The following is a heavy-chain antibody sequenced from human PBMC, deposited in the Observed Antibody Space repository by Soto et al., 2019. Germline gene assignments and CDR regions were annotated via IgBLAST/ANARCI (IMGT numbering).Heavy chain of an antibody. V-gene: IGHV3-33*01. J-gene: IGHJ4*02. Sequence: QVQLVESGGGVVQPGRSLRLSCAASGFTFSSYGMHWVRQAPGKGLEWVAVIWYDGSNKYYADSVKGRFTISRDNSKNTLYLQMNSLRAEDTAVYYCARGPRGVVIIGAPFDYWGQGTLVTVSS. CDR3: ARGPRGVVIIGAPFDY. D-gene: IGHD3-3*01. CDR1: GFTFSSYG. CDR2: IWYDGSNK.